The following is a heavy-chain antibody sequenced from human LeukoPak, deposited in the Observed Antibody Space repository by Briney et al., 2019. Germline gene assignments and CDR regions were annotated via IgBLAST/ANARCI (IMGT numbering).Heavy chain of an antibody. CDR3: ARAATTGTVDY. V-gene: IGHV3-7*01. Sequence: GGSLRLSCAASGFTFSSYGMSWVRQAPGKGLEWVANINQDGVETYYVDSVEGRFTISRDNAENSLYLQMNNLRAEDTAVFYCARAATTGTVDYWGQGTLVTVSS. D-gene: IGHD6-13*01. CDR1: GFTFSSYG. J-gene: IGHJ4*02. CDR2: INQDGVET.